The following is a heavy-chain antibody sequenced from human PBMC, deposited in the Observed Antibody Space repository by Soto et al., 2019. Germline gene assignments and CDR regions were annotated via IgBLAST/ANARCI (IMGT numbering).Heavy chain of an antibody. Sequence: GGSLRLSCAASGFTFSSYAMSWVRQAPGKGLEWVSAISGSGGSTYYADSVKGRFTISRDNSKNTLYLQMNSLRAEDTAVYYCVRAARSNSGYDSSGYYLLDYWGQGTLVTVSS. CDR3: VRAARSNSGYDSSGYYLLDY. CDR1: GFTFSSYA. CDR2: ISGSGGST. V-gene: IGHV3-23*01. J-gene: IGHJ4*02. D-gene: IGHD3-22*01.